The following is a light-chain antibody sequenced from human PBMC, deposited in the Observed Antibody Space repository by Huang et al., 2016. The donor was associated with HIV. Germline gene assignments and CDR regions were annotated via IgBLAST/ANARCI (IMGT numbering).Light chain of an antibody. CDR1: QTVTKN. CDR2: GES. V-gene: IGKV3-15*01. Sequence: MTQSPAILSVSPGERASLSCRTSQTVTKNLAWYQHRPGQAPRVLLYGESTRAAGVPARFSGSGSGTDFTLTISSLQSEDFGIYYCHQYDIWPPAFGGGTRVEVK. J-gene: IGKJ4*01. CDR3: HQYDIWPPA.